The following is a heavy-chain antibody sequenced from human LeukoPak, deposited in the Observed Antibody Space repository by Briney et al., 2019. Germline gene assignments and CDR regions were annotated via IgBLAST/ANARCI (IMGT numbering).Heavy chain of an antibody. Sequence: ASVKLSCKASGYTFTSYGITWVRQAPGQGLEWMGWISAYNGNTNYAQKPQGRVTMTTDTSTSTAYMELRSMRSDDTAVYYCARGGGAAADYSYYYMNVWGKGTTVTVSS. V-gene: IGHV1-18*01. CDR2: ISAYNGNT. D-gene: IGHD6-13*01. J-gene: IGHJ6*03. CDR3: ARGGGAAADYSYYYMNV. CDR1: GYTFTSYG.